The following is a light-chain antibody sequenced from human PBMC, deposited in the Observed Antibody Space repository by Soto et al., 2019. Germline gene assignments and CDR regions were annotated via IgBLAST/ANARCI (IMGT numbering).Light chain of an antibody. Sequence: DIQMTQSPSTLSASVGDRVTITCRASQSISSWLAWYQQKPGKAPKLLIYKASSLESGVPSRFSGSGSGTEFTLTITSLQPDDSATYYCQQSNSYWGFTFGPGTKVDIK. J-gene: IGKJ3*01. CDR2: KAS. CDR1: QSISSW. V-gene: IGKV1-5*03. CDR3: QQSNSYWGFT.